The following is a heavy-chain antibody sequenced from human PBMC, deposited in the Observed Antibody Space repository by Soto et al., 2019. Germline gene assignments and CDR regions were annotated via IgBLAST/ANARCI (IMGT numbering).Heavy chain of an antibody. J-gene: IGHJ4*02. D-gene: IGHD2-8*02. V-gene: IGHV4-34*01. CDR2: INHSGST. Sequence: SETLSLTCAVYGGSFSGYYWTWIRQPPGTGLEWIGEINHSGSTNYNPSLKSRVTISVDTSKNQFSLKLTSVTAADTAVYYCARDKITGLSDYWDQGTLATVSS. CDR1: GGSFSGYY. CDR3: ARDKITGLSDY.